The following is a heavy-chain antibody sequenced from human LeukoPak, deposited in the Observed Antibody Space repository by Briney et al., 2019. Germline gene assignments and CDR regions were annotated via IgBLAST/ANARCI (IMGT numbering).Heavy chain of an antibody. CDR2: ISAYNGNT. Sequence: GASVKVSCKASGYTFTSYGISWVRQAPGQGLEWMGWISAYNGNTNYAQKLQGRVTMTTDTSTSTAYMEPRSLRSDDTAVYYCARDRAGTYYYGSADAFDIWGQGTMVTVSS. J-gene: IGHJ3*02. V-gene: IGHV1-18*01. CDR3: ARDRAGTYYYGSADAFDI. D-gene: IGHD3-10*01. CDR1: GYTFTSYG.